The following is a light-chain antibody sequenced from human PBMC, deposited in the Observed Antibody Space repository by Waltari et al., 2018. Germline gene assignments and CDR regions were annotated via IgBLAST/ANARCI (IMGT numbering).Light chain of an antibody. V-gene: IGKV3-20*01. Sequence: LTQSPGTLSLSPGDRATLSCSASRTVYSDYLAWYQQKPGQAPSLLIYGVSNRAPGVADRFSGSGSGTDFYLTITRLEPEDAAVYFCQHYGGFPWSFGQGTKVEI. CDR1: RTVYSDY. CDR3: QHYGGFPWS. J-gene: IGKJ1*01. CDR2: GVS.